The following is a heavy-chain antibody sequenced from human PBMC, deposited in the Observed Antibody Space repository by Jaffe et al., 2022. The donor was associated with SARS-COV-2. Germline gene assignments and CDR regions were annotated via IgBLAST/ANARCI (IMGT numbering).Heavy chain of an antibody. CDR3: ARARDFDDYFAWGA. CDR1: GGFISTYH. D-gene: IGHD4-17*01. V-gene: IGHV4-59*01. CDR2: ISYSGST. Sequence: QVQLQESGPGLMKPSETLSLTCTVSGGFISTYHWSWIRQPPGKGLEWIGYISYSGSTNYNPSLQSRVTISVDTSKNQFSLRLYSVIPADTAVYYCARARDFDDYFAWGAWGQGTLVTVSS. J-gene: IGHJ5*02.